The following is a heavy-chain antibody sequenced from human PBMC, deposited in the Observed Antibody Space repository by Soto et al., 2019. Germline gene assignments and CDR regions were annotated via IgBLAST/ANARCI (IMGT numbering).Heavy chain of an antibody. V-gene: IGHV3-23*01. J-gene: IGHJ4*02. CDR1: GFTFSSYA. Sequence: SGGSLRLSCAASGFTFSSYAMSWVRQAPGKGLEWVSDISGSGGSTYYADSVKGRFTISRDNAKNTLYLQMNSLRAEDTAVYYCASLYGYFGYWGQGTLVTVSS. CDR2: ISGSGGST. D-gene: IGHD2-8*01. CDR3: ASLYGYFGY.